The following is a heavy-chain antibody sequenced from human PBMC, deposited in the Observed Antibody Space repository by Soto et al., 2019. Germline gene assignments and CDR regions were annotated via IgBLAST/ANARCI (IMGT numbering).Heavy chain of an antibody. CDR1: GFTFGDYA. J-gene: IGHJ4*02. CDR2: IRSKAYGGTT. D-gene: IGHD3-3*01. CDR3: TRDLPQVLRFLEWPPLYFDY. V-gene: IGHV3-49*03. Sequence: PGGSLRLSCTASGFTFGDYAMSWFRQAPGKGLEWVGFIRSKAYGGTTEYAASVKGRFTISRDDSKSIAYLQMNSPKTEDTAVYYCTRDLPQVLRFLEWPPLYFDYWGQGTLVTVSS.